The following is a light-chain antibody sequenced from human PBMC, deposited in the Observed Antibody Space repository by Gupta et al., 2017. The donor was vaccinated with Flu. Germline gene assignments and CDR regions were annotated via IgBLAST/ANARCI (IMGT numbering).Light chain of an antibody. CDR2: EGS. V-gene: IGLV2-23*01. Sequence: SALTQPASVSGPPGQSLTISCTGTSSDVGTYNLVSWYQQFPGKAPKLISYEGSERPSGVSNRFSGSKSGNTGSLTISGLQAEDEADYYGCSYAGRGTSLVVFGTGTKVTVL. CDR3: CSYAGRGTSLVV. CDR1: SSDVGTYNL. J-gene: IGLJ1*01.